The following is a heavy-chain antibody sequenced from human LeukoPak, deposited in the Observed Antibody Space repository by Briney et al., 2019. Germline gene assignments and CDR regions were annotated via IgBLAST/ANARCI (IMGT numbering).Heavy chain of an antibody. V-gene: IGHV3-48*02. Sequence: GGSLRLSCVASGFTFSNYWMHWVSQAPGKGLEWVSFISRTSSIVSYADSVKGRFTISRDNADNSLYLQMNSLRDEDTAVYYCARHGGSSVTFFDYWGQGTLVTVSS. J-gene: IGHJ4*02. D-gene: IGHD4-17*01. CDR1: GFTFSNYW. CDR3: ARHGGSSVTFFDY. CDR2: ISRTSSIV.